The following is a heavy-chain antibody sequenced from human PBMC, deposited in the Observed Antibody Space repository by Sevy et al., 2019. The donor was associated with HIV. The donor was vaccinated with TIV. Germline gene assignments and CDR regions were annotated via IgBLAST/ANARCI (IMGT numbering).Heavy chain of an antibody. V-gene: IGHV3-53*01. CDR1: GFPVRSNY. J-gene: IGHJ4*02. Sequence: GGSLRLSCAVSGFPVRSNYISWVRQAPGKGLEWVSTIYAGGNTYYADSVKGRFSISRDNSKNIVYIQINSLRGGDTAVYYCARETVSGYNLWGQGTLVTVSS. CDR3: ARETVSGYNL. CDR2: IYAGGNT. D-gene: IGHD5-12*01.